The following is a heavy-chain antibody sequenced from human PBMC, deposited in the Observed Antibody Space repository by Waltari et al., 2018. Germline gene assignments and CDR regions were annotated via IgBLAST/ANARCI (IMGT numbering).Heavy chain of an antibody. D-gene: IGHD6-6*01. CDR2: ISGSGGSK. J-gene: IGHJ4*02. CDR3: AKGGDRVAARRYDY. CDR1: GFTFSSYA. V-gene: IGHV3-23*01. Sequence: EVQLLESGGGLVQPGGSLRLSCAASGFTFSSYAMSWVRQAPGKGLEWVSAISGSGGSKYAAVSVKFRFTISRDNSKNTLYLQVNSLRAEDTAVYYCAKGGDRVAARRYDYWGQGTLVTVSS.